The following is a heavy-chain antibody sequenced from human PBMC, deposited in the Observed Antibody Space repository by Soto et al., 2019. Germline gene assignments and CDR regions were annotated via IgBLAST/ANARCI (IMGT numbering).Heavy chain of an antibody. CDR1: GGSVRAPDW. CDR2: VHISGHS. D-gene: IGHD1-1*01. J-gene: IGHJ5*01. V-gene: IGHV4-4*02. Sequence: SETLSLTCTLSGGSVRAPDWWNWVRQSPDKGLEWIAEVHISGHSNYNPSLRSRVSVSIDSSKNQFYLNLNSVTAADTAIYYCARVRQGCSANNCYFDPWGQGAQVTVSS. CDR3: ARVRQGCSANNCYFDP.